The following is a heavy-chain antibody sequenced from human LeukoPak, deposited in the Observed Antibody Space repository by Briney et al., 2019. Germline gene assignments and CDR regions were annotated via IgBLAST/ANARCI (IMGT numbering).Heavy chain of an antibody. CDR1: GGSISSYY. Sequence: PSETLSLTCTVPGGSISSYYWSWIRQPAGKELEWIGRIYTSGSTNYNPSLKSRVTKSVDTSKNQFSLKLSSVTAADTAVYYCARDRKYSSGWYKSYYGMDVWGQGTTVTVSS. CDR3: ARDRKYSSGWYKSYYGMDV. D-gene: IGHD6-19*01. J-gene: IGHJ6*02. V-gene: IGHV4-4*07. CDR2: IYTSGST.